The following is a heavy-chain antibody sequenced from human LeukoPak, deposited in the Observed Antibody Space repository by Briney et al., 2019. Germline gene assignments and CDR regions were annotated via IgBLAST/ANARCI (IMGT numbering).Heavy chain of an antibody. V-gene: IGHV3-74*01. CDR2: INSDGSFT. Sequence: GGSLRLSCAASGFSFSGYWMHWVRQAPGKGLVWVSVINSDGSFTTYGDSVKGRFTISRDNVKNTLYLQMNSLRAEDTAVYYCSRAGPDWRIDSWGQGTLVTVSS. D-gene: IGHD3-9*01. CDR3: SRAGPDWRIDS. J-gene: IGHJ4*02. CDR1: GFSFSGYW.